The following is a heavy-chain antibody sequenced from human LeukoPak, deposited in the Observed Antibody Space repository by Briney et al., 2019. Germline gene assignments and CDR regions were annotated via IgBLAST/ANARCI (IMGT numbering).Heavy chain of an antibody. CDR1: GYTFTSYY. CDR3: AREGLLLGDFDY. J-gene: IGHJ4*02. V-gene: IGHV1-46*01. D-gene: IGHD3-22*01. Sequence: GASVKVSCKASGYTFTSYYIHWVRQAPGQGLEWMGLINPSGGSTNYAQKFQGRVTMTRDTSTSTVYMELSSLRSEDTAVYYCAREGLLLGDFDYWGQGTLVTVSS. CDR2: INPSGGST.